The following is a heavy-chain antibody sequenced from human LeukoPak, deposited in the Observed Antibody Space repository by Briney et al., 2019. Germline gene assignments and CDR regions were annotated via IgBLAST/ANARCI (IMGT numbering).Heavy chain of an antibody. CDR3: ARDETYSNFWSGSTVGGKGNYFDY. CDR2: IIPIFGTA. D-gene: IGHD3-3*01. Sequence: SVKVSCKASGGTFSSYAISWVRQAPGQGLEWMGGIIPIFGTANYAQKFQGRVTITADKSTSTAYMELSSLRSEDTAMYYCARDETYSNFWSGSTVGGKGNYFDYWGQGILVTVSS. J-gene: IGHJ4*02. V-gene: IGHV1-69*06. CDR1: GGTFSSYA.